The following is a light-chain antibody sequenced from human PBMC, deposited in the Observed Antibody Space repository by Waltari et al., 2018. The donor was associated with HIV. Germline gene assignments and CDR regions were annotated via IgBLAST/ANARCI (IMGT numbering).Light chain of an antibody. CDR2: SIN. CDR1: SSNIGSNA. CDR3: AAWDDSLNGVV. V-gene: IGLV1-44*01. J-gene: IGLJ2*01. Sequence: QSILTQPPSASGTPGQRVTISCSGSSSNIGSNAVTWYQQLPGTAPKLLIYSINERASGVPDRFSGSKSGTSASLAISGLQSEDEADYHCAAWDDSLNGVVFGGGTKLTVL.